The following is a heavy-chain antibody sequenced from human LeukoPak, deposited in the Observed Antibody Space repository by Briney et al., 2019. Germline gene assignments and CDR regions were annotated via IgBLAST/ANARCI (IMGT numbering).Heavy chain of an antibody. CDR3: VEGGFQYTFDI. V-gene: IGHV3-21*01. D-gene: IGHD5-12*01. Sequence: GRCLRLSCAASAFTVSIYSTKWVRQTPGGGLGCASSIGTRRTTIYYADSAKGRFTISRDNAKNALYLQMNSLRAEDTAVYYCVEGGFQYTFDIWGQGTRVTVSS. J-gene: IGHJ3*02. CDR2: IGTRRTTI. CDR1: AFTVSIYS.